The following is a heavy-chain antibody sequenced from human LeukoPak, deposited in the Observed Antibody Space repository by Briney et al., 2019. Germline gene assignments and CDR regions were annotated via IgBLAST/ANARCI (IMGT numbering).Heavy chain of an antibody. D-gene: IGHD3-10*01. Sequence: GGSLRLSCTASGFTFSSYEMDWVRQAPGKGLEWVSAISGSGDNTWYAGSVKGRFTISRDNGKNTLFLQMNTLRVEDTAVYYCAKAGGGGLGYMDVWGKGTTVTVSS. V-gene: IGHV3-23*01. CDR2: ISGSGDNT. CDR1: GFTFSSYE. J-gene: IGHJ6*03. CDR3: AKAGGGGLGYMDV.